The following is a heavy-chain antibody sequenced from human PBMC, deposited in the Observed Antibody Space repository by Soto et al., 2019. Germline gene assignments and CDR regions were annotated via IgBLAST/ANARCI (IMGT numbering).Heavy chain of an antibody. J-gene: IGHJ6*02. CDR1: GGSMRSYC. CDR3: ARDSTCCGLDV. V-gene: IGHV4-59*13. D-gene: IGHD2-21*01. CDR2: ILYNEKN. Sequence: QVELRESGPGLVKPSETLSLTCNVSGGSMRSYCWTWMRHCPGKGLEWLGNILYNEKNNPNPSLKSRLSICVDTSKTMCPLLLSSCTAEDTALYYCARDSTCCGLDVWGQGTTATVSS.